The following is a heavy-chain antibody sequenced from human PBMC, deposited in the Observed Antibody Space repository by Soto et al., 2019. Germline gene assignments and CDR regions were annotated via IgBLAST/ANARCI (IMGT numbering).Heavy chain of an antibody. CDR3: ASETQTGTTWSPDAFDI. V-gene: IGHV1-8*01. J-gene: IGHJ3*02. Sequence: ASVKVSCKASGYTFTGYDINWVRQATGQGLEWMGWMNPNSGNTGYAQKFQGRVTMTRNTSISTAYMELSSLRSEDTAVYYCASETQTGTTWSPDAFDIWGQGTMVNVSS. CDR1: GYTFTGYD. CDR2: MNPNSGNT. D-gene: IGHD1-1*01.